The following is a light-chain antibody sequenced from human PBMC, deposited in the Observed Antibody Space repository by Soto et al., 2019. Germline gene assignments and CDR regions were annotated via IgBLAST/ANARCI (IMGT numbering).Light chain of an antibody. V-gene: IGLV2-14*01. Sequence: QSALTQPASVSGSPGQSITISCTGTSSDVGGYNYVSWYQQHPGKAPKLMIYDVSNRPSGVSNRFSGSKSGNTASLTISGPQAEDEADYYCSSYTSSRLDVFGTGTKLTVL. J-gene: IGLJ1*01. CDR3: SSYTSSRLDV. CDR1: SSDVGGYNY. CDR2: DVS.